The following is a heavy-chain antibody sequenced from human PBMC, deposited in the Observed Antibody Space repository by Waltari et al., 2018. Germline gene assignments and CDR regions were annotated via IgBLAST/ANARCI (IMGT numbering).Heavy chain of an antibody. V-gene: IGHV1-69*13. J-gene: IGHJ4*02. CDR3: ARSGELGPPDY. Sequence: QVQLVQSGAEVKKPGSSVKVSCKASGGTFSSYAISWVRQAPGQGLEWMGGISPILGTANYAPKFQGIVTMTADESTSTAYMELSSLRSEDTAVYYCARSGELGPPDYWGQGTLVTVSS. D-gene: IGHD7-27*01. CDR2: ISPILGTA. CDR1: GGTFSSYA.